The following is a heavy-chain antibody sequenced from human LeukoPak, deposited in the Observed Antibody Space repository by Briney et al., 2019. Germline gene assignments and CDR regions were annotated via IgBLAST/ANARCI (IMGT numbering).Heavy chain of an antibody. Sequence: GSLRLSCTASGFSFSNHYMRWIRQAPGKGREWVANINEDGSNKWHLGSVKGRFTVSRDNARNSLYLQMNSLRVEDTAVYYCTRVIVAVPGYFDYFDFWGQGVLVTVSS. CDR1: GFSFSNHY. V-gene: IGHV3-7*01. D-gene: IGHD6-19*01. CDR3: TRVIVAVPGYFDYFDF. CDR2: INEDGSNK. J-gene: IGHJ4*02.